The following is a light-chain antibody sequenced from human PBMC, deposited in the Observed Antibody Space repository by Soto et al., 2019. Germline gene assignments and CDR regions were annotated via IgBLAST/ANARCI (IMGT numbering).Light chain of an antibody. CDR1: STDFGGCNY. Sequence: QSALTQPASVSGSPGQSITISCTGTSTDFGGCNYVYWYQQHPGKAPKLMIYDVSNRPSGVSNRFSGSKSGNTASLTISGLQAEDEADYYCSSYTSSSTLVVFGGGTKVTVL. V-gene: IGLV2-14*01. CDR2: DVS. CDR3: SSYTSSSTLVV. J-gene: IGLJ2*01.